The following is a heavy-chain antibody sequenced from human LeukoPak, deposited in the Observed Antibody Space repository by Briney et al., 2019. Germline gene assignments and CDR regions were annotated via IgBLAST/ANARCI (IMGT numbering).Heavy chain of an antibody. CDR2: TYYRSKWYN. J-gene: IGHJ4*02. CDR1: VYIVSSNSAA. V-gene: IGHV6-1*01. D-gene: IGHD5-24*01. Sequence: SQTLSLTFAISVYIVSSNSAAWNWIRQSPSRGLEWLGRTYYRSKWYNDYAVSVKSRITINPDTSKNQFSLQLNSVTPEDTAVYFCARDQGDGYNLAYWGQGTLVTASS. CDR3: ARDQGDGYNLAY.